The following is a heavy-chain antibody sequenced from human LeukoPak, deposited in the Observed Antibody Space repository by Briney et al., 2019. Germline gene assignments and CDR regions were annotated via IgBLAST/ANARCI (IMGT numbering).Heavy chain of an antibody. V-gene: IGHV3-23*01. D-gene: IGHD6-13*01. J-gene: IGHJ4*02. Sequence: GGSLRLSCAASGFTFSNYAVSWVRQAPAKGLDWVSYISAGGGSTYYADSVKGRFTMSRDNSKNTLYLQMNSLRAEDTAVYYCAKDGSVQSSSWYRLPNFDSWGQGTLVTVSS. CDR1: GFTFSNYA. CDR2: ISAGGGST. CDR3: AKDGSVQSSSWYRLPNFDS.